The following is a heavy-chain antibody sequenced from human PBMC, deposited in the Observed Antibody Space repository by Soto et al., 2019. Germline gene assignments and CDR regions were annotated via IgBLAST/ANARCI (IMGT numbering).Heavy chain of an antibody. D-gene: IGHD4-17*01. J-gene: IGHJ6*02. CDR3: LHIIHDYGGYPIPRYSFHSGMDV. CDR1: GFSLTTSGVG. CDR2: IFWTDDK. V-gene: IGHV2-5*04. Sequence: QITLKESGPTLVKPTQTLTVTCTFSGFSLTTSGVGVGWIRQPPGKALEWLAFIFWTDDKRYSPPLKTRLTITKDAFKNQVFLTTSKMQSVASGPYFCLHIIHDYGGYPIPRYSFHSGMDVWGQGITVTVSS.